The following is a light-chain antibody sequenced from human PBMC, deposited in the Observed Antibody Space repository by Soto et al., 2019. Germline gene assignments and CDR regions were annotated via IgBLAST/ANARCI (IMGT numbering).Light chain of an antibody. CDR1: QSVSSSY. CDR3: QQYNNWPRT. Sequence: EVLLTQYPGTLSFAPGERATLSCRASQSVSSSYLAWYQQKPGQAPRLLIYGASTRATGIPARFSGSGSGTEFTLTISSLQSEDFAVYYCQQYNNWPRTFGQGTKADIK. J-gene: IGKJ1*01. CDR2: GAS. V-gene: IGKV3-15*01.